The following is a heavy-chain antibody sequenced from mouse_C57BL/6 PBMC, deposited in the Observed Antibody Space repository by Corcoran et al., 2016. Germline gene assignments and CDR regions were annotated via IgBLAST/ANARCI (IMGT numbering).Heavy chain of an antibody. CDR2: INTYSGVP. J-gene: IGHJ2*01. CDR3: ARCPHYYGNYGDD. V-gene: IGHV9-3*01. CDR1: GYTFTTYG. Sequence: QTQLVQSGPEVKKPGDTDSISCEASGYTFTTYGMSWVKQAPGKGLKWMGWINTYSGVPTYADDFKGRFAFSLETSASTAYLQINNLKKEDTATYFCARCPHYYGNYGDDWGQGTTLTVSS. D-gene: IGHD2-1*01.